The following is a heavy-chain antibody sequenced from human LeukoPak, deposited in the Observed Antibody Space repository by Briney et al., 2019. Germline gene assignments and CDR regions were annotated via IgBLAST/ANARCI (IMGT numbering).Heavy chain of an antibody. Sequence: PGGSLRLSCAASGFSIRAYTMNWVRQAPGKGLEWVSSVNPSHAYQFYADSVKGRFTISRDNVKNSLFLQMDSLRAEDTAVYYCARGRDYYDSNSFSPDAFDIWGQGTMVTVSS. D-gene: IGHD3-22*01. CDR3: ARGRDYYDSNSFSPDAFDI. J-gene: IGHJ3*02. CDR1: GFSIRAYT. CDR2: VNPSHAYQ. V-gene: IGHV3-21*06.